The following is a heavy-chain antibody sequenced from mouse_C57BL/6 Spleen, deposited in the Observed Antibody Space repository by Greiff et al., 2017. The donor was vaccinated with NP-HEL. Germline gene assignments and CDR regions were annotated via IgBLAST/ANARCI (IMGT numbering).Heavy chain of an antibody. J-gene: IGHJ3*01. D-gene: IGHD2-3*01. CDR2: ISYDGSN. CDR1: GYSITSGYY. V-gene: IGHV3-6*01. Sequence: ESGPGLVKPSQSLSLTCSVTGYSITSGYYWNWIRQFPGNKLEWMGYISYDGSNNYNPSLKNRISITRDTSKNQFFLKLKSVTTEDTATYYCARANGYYGKFAYWGQGTLVTVSA. CDR3: ARANGYYGKFAY.